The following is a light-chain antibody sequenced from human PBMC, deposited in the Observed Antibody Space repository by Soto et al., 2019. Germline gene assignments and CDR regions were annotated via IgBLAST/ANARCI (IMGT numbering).Light chain of an antibody. CDR2: VAS. V-gene: IGKV3-20*01. J-gene: IGKJ5*01. CDR1: QSVSDNY. CDR3: QHRGYSVRT. Sequence: EIVLTQSPGTLSLSPGERATLSCRASQSVSDNYLAWYQQKRGQAPRLLMYVASIRATGIPYRFSGSGSGTECPLTVSILASYDFALYYCQHRGYSVRTVGQGTRLEIK.